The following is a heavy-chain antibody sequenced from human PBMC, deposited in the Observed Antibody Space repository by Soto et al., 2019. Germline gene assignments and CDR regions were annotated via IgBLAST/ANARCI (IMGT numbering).Heavy chain of an antibody. V-gene: IGHV1-3*05. D-gene: IGHD1-26*01. Sequence: QVQLVQSGAEEKKPGASVKVSCKASGYTFTTYALHWVRQAPGQRPEWMGWINPASGHTKYSKKFQHRVTITRDTSASTGYMELSSLRSEDTAVYYCGRSVVGATGEILYNAMDVWGQGTTVTVSS. J-gene: IGHJ6*02. CDR1: GYTFTTYA. CDR3: GRSVVGATGEILYNAMDV. CDR2: INPASGHT.